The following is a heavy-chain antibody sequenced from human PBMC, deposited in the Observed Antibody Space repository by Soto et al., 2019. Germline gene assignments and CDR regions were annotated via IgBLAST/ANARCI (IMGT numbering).Heavy chain of an antibody. CDR2: IKSKTDGGTT. D-gene: IGHD3-3*01. CDR1: GFTFSNAW. V-gene: IGHV3-15*01. CDR3: TPDYDFWSGYYFDSSVYMDV. Sequence: GGSLRLSCAASGFTFSNAWMSWVRQAPGKGLEWVGRIKSKTDGGTTDYAAPVKGRFTISRDDSKNTLYLQMNSLKTEDTAVYYCTPDYDFWSGYYFDSSVYMDVWGKGTTVTVSS. J-gene: IGHJ6*03.